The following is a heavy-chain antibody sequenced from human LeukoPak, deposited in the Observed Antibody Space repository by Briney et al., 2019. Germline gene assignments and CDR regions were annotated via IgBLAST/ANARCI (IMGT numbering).Heavy chain of an antibody. D-gene: IGHD2-2*01. V-gene: IGHV1-69*02. CDR1: GGTFSSYT. CDR3: ARTLRAAAYFDY. CDR2: IIPILGIA. J-gene: IGHJ4*02. Sequence: SVKVSCKASGGTFSSYTICWVRQAPGQGLEWMGRIIPILGIANYAQKFQGRVTITADKSTSTAYMELSSLRSGDTAVYYCARTLRAAAYFDYWGREPWSPSPQ.